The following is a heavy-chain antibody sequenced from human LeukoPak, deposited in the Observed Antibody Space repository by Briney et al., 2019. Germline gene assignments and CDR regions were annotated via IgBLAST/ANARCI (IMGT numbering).Heavy chain of an antibody. CDR2: ISAHNGNT. J-gene: IGHJ4*02. CDR1: GGTFSSYA. Sequence: ASVKVSCKASGGTFSSYAISWVRQAPGQGLEWMGWISAHNGNTNYAQKLQGRVTMTTDTSTSTAYMELRSLRSDDTAVYYCARDGATIFGVVIRGHYWGQGTLVTVSS. D-gene: IGHD3-3*01. V-gene: IGHV1-18*01. CDR3: ARDGATIFGVVIRGHY.